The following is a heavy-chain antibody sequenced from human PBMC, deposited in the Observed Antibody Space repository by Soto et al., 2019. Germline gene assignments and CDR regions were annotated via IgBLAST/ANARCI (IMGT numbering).Heavy chain of an antibody. CDR2: INAGDGNT. CDR3: ARVEWPGPFYFAH. CDR1: GYTFTAYT. Sequence: ASVKVSCKTSGYTFTAYTIHCVRQAPRQILEWMGWINAGDGNTRYSQKFQDRVTITRDTSATTAYMELSSLRSEDTAVYYCARVEWPGPFYFAHWGQGTLVTVSS. D-gene: IGHD3-3*01. J-gene: IGHJ4*02. V-gene: IGHV1-3*01.